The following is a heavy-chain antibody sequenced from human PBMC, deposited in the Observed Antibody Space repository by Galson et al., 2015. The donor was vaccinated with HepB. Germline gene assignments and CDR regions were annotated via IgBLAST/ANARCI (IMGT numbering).Heavy chain of an antibody. CDR3: ARDSRLELRLNNYFSYGMDV. CDR2: FSRYDHST. V-gene: IGHV1-18*01. J-gene: IGHJ6*02. D-gene: IGHD1-7*01. CDR1: GYSFSNYG. Sequence: AVKVSCKASGYSFSNYGLSWIRQSPGPGLEWLGWFSRYDHSTNYAQKFQGRVTMTADASTGTAYLELRNLSSDDTAVYFCARDSRLELRLNNYFSYGMDVWGQGSAVTVSS.